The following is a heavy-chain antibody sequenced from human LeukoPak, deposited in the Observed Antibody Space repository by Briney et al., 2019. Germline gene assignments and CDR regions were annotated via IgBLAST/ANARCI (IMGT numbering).Heavy chain of an antibody. D-gene: IGHD3-10*01. V-gene: IGHV3-66*01. CDR2: IYSGGST. Sequence: GGSLRLSCAASGFTVSSNYMSWVRQAPGKGLEWVSVIYSGGSTYYADSVKGRFTISRDNSKNTLYLQMNSLRAEDTAVYYCASLYYYGSSRGIDYWGQGTLVTVSS. J-gene: IGHJ4*02. CDR1: GFTVSSNY. CDR3: ASLYYYGSSRGIDY.